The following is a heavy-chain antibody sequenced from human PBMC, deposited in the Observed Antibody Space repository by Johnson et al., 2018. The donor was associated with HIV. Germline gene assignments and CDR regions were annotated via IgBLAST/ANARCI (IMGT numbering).Heavy chain of an antibody. V-gene: IGHV3-30-3*01. CDR2: ISYDGSNK. CDR1: GFTFSSYA. J-gene: IGHJ3*02. Sequence: QMQLVESGGGVVQPGRSLRLSCAASGFTFSSYAMHWVRQAPGKGLEWVAVISYDGSNKYYADSVKGRFTISRDNSKNTLYLQMNSLRAEDTAVYYCAKDLFYYDRTGDAFDIWGQGTMVTVSS. D-gene: IGHD3-22*01. CDR3: AKDLFYYDRTGDAFDI.